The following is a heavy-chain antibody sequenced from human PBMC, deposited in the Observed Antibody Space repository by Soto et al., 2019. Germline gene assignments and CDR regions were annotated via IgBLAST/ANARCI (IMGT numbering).Heavy chain of an antibody. D-gene: IGHD2-2*01. CDR1: GGSFSGYY. Sequence: KPSETLSLTCAVYGGSFSGYYWSWIRQPPGKGLEWIGEINHSGSTNYNPSLKSRVTISVDTSKNQFSLKLSSVTAADTAVYYCARGKGRIVVVPAAIGWSDPWGQGTLVTVSS. CDR3: ARGKGRIVVVPAAIGWSDP. J-gene: IGHJ5*02. CDR2: INHSGST. V-gene: IGHV4-34*01.